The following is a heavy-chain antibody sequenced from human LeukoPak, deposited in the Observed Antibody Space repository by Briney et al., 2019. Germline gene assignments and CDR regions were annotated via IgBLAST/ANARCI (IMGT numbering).Heavy chain of an antibody. D-gene: IGHD3-22*01. V-gene: IGHV4-34*01. CDR3: ARDKYYYDSSGYYYFDY. CDR1: GGSFSGYY. Sequence: SETLSLTCAVYGGSFSGYYWSWIRQPPGKGLEWIGEINHSGSTNYNPSLKSRVTISVDTSKNQFSLKLSSVTAADTAVYYCARDKYYYDSSGYYYFDYWGQGTLVTVSS. CDR2: INHSGST. J-gene: IGHJ4*02.